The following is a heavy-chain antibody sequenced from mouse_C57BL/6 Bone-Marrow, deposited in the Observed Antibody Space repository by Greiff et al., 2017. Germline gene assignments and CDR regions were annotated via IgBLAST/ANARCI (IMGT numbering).Heavy chain of an antibody. CDR2: ISYDGSN. D-gene: IGHD1-1*01. Sequence: EVKLQESGPGLVKPSQSLSLTCSVTGYSITSGYYWNWIRQFPGNKLEWMGYISYDGSNNYNPSLKNRISITRDTSKNQFFLKLNSVTTEDTATYYCARDLGSSYYWYFDVWGTGTTVTVSS. J-gene: IGHJ1*03. V-gene: IGHV3-6*01. CDR3: ARDLGSSYYWYFDV. CDR1: GYSITSGYY.